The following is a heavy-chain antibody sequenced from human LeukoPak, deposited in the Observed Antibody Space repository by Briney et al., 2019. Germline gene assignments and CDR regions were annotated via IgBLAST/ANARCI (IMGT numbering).Heavy chain of an antibody. Sequence: SETLSLTCTVSGGSISSSSYYWGWIRQPPGKGLEWIGSIYYSGSTYYNPSLKSRVTVSVDTSKNQFSLKVSSVTAGDTAVYYCLGVAVAGTGEYWGQGTLVTVSS. CDR2: IYYSGST. D-gene: IGHD6-19*01. CDR1: GGSISSSSYY. J-gene: IGHJ4*02. CDR3: LGVAVAGTGEY. V-gene: IGHV4-39*01.